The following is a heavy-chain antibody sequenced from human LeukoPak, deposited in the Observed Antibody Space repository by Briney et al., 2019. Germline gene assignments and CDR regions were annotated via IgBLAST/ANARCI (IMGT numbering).Heavy chain of an antibody. D-gene: IGHD6-19*01. Sequence: GGSLRLSCAASGFTFSTYAMHWVRQAPGKGLEWVALISYDGSNKYYADSVKGRFTISRDNSKNTLYLQMNSLRAEDTAVYYCARDEQWLVWRGRGTFDYWGQGTLVTVSS. V-gene: IGHV3-30-3*01. J-gene: IGHJ4*02. CDR3: ARDEQWLVWRGRGTFDY. CDR2: ISYDGSNK. CDR1: GFTFSTYA.